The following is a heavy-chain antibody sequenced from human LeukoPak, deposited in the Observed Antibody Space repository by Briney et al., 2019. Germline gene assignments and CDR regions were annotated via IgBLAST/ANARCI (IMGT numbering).Heavy chain of an antibody. CDR2: IVVGSGNT. J-gene: IGHJ6*03. V-gene: IGHV1-58*02. CDR1: GFTFTSSA. CDR3: ARVSSSWPYYYYYYMDV. Sequence: SVKVSCKASGFTFTSSAMQWVRQARGQRLEWIGWIVVGSGNTNYAQKFQERVTITRDMSTSTAYMELSSLRAEDTAVYYCARVSSSWPYYYYYYMDVWGKGTTVTVSS. D-gene: IGHD6-13*01.